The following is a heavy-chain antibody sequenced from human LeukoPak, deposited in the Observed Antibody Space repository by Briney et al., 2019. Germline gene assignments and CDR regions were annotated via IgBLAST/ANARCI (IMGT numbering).Heavy chain of an antibody. CDR1: GFTFRSYA. J-gene: IGHJ4*02. V-gene: IGHV3-23*01. CDR3: AKDLSLVIAAAGTWFY. Sequence: PGGSLRLSCAASGFTFRSYAMSGVREAPGKGLEWGSAISGSGGSTYYADSVKGRFTISRDNSKNTLYLQMNSLRAEDTAVYYCAKDLSLVIAAAGTWFYWGQGTLVTVSS. CDR2: ISGSGGST. D-gene: IGHD6-13*01.